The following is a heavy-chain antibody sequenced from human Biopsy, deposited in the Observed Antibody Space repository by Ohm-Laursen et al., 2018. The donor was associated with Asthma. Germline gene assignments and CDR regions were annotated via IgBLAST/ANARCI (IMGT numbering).Heavy chain of an antibody. CDR1: GFTFSSYG. J-gene: IGHJ4*02. D-gene: IGHD3-22*01. Sequence: SLRLSCAASGFTFSSYGMHWVRQAPGKGLEWVPGISWNSATIGYADSVEGRFTISRDNAKNSVFLHMDSLRPEDTAFYYCAKVRSDWVITESFDYWGQGVLVTVSS. CDR2: ISWNSATI. V-gene: IGHV3-9*01. CDR3: AKVRSDWVITESFDY.